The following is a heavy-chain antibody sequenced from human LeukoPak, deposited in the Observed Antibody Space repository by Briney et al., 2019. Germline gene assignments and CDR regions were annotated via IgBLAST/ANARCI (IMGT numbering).Heavy chain of an antibody. CDR1: GGSISSGGYY. J-gene: IGHJ4*02. Sequence: SETLSLTCTVSGGSISSGGYYWSWIRQHPGKGLEWIGYIYYSGSTYYNPSLKSRVTISVDTSKNQFSPKLSSVTAADTAVYYCARGVVVAATHYFDYWGQGTLVTVSS. V-gene: IGHV4-31*03. D-gene: IGHD2-15*01. CDR3: ARGVVVAATHYFDY. CDR2: IYYSGST.